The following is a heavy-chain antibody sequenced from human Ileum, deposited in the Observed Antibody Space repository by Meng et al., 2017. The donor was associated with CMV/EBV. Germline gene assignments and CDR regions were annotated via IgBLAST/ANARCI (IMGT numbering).Heavy chain of an antibody. J-gene: IGHJ6*02. CDR1: GFKFDEHA. CDR3: TKGRFSGGIDV. V-gene: IGHV3-43D*03. Sequence: GESLKISCAASGFKFDEHAMHWVRQVPGKGLEWLAVFNRDGDKSYYADSVKGRFTISRDNSEKTLFLQMTSLKLDDTALYYCTKGRFSGGIDVWGQGTTVTVSS. CDR2: FNRDGDKS. D-gene: IGHD3-10*01.